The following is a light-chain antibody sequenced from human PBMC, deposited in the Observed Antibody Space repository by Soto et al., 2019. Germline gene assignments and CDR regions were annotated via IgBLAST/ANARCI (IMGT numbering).Light chain of an antibody. J-gene: IGKJ1*01. V-gene: IGKV3-20*01. CDR2: GAS. CDR3: QQYGSSGT. Sequence: EIVLTQSPGTLSLSPGERATLSCRASQSVRTKLAWYQQKAGQAPRLLIYGASTRATGIPDRFSGSGSGTEFTLTISRLEPEDFAVYYCQQYGSSGTFGQGTKVDIK. CDR1: QSVRTK.